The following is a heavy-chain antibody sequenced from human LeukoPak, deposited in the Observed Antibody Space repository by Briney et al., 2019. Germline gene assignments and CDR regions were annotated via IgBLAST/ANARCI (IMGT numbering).Heavy chain of an antibody. D-gene: IGHD6-13*01. CDR3: ARPIHSTSWGDAFDI. CDR1: GGSISSGGYS. J-gene: IGHJ3*02. CDR2: IYHSGST. V-gene: IGHV4-30-2*01. Sequence: SQTLSLTCAVSGGSISSGGYSWSWIRQPPGKGLEWIGYIYHSGSTYYNPSLKSRVTISVDRSKNQFSLKLTSVTAADTAVYFCARPIHSTSWGDAFDIWGQGTMVTVSS.